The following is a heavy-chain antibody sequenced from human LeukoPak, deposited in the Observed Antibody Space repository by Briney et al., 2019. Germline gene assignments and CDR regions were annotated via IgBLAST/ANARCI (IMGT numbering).Heavy chain of an antibody. Sequence: GGSLRLSCAASGFTFSSYAMHWVRQAPGKGLEWVAVISYDGSSKYYADSVKGRFTISRDNSKNTLYLQMNSLRAEDTAVYYCARDLTRISNIWGQGTMVTVSS. J-gene: IGHJ3*02. V-gene: IGHV3-30*04. CDR3: ARDLTRISNI. CDR1: GFTFSSYA. CDR2: ISYDGSSK. D-gene: IGHD1-14*01.